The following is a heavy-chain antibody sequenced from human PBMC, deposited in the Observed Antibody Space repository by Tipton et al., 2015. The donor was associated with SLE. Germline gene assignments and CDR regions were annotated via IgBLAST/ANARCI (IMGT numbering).Heavy chain of an antibody. Sequence: TLSLTCSVSGDSISKMNWWSWVRQPPGKGLEWIGEIYHSGSTHYNPSLKSRVTMSMDKSNNHFSLTLTSVTAADSGMYYCARDNTWFDSWGQGTLVTVSS. J-gene: IGHJ5*01. CDR1: GDSISKMNW. V-gene: IGHV4-4*02. CDR2: IYHSGST. CDR3: ARDNTWFDS.